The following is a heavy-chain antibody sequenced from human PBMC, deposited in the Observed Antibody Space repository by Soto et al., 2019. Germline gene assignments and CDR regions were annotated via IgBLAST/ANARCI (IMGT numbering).Heavy chain of an antibody. Sequence: GGSLRLSCAASGFTFSSYAMHWVRQAPGKGLEWVAVISYDGSNKYYADSVKGRFTISRDNSKNTLYLQMNSLRAEDTAVYYCARGDYDFWSGYDGFDYWGQGTLVTVSS. J-gene: IGHJ4*02. V-gene: IGHV3-30-3*01. CDR1: GFTFSSYA. CDR2: ISYDGSNK. CDR3: ARGDYDFWSGYDGFDY. D-gene: IGHD3-3*01.